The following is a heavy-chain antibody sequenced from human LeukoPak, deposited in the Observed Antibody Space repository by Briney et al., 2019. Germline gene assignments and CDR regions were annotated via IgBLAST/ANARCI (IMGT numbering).Heavy chain of an antibody. CDR2: IYYTGSA. J-gene: IGHJ2*01. V-gene: IGHV4-59*01. D-gene: IGHD6-19*01. CDR3: AREGVAGTPWWYFDL. CDR1: GGSTTTSY. Sequence: SETLSLTCTVSGGSTTTSYWSWIRQPPGKGLEWIGYIYYTGSANYNPSLRSRVTISVDPSKNQFSLKLNSVTAADTAVYYCAREGVAGTPWWYFDLWGRGTLVTVSS.